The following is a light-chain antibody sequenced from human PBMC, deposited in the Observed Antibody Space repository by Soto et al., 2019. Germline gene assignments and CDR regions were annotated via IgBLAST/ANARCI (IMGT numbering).Light chain of an antibody. CDR3: QHRSDWRLFT. CDR2: DTS. CDR1: QSLSSY. Sequence: EIVLTQSPATLSLSPGERATLSCRASQSLSSYLAWYQHKPGQTPRLLIYDTSNRATGIPARFSGSGSGTDFTLTISSLEPEDFAVYYCQHRSDWRLFTFGPGTKVEMK. J-gene: IGKJ3*01. V-gene: IGKV3-11*01.